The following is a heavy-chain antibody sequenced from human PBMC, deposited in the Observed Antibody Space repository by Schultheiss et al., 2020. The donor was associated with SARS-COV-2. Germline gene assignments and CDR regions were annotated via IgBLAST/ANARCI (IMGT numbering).Heavy chain of an antibody. J-gene: IGHJ4*01. CDR2: IYSGGNT. CDR1: GSSFNDYA. D-gene: IGHD1-14*01. Sequence: GESLKISCAASGSSFNDYAMSWVRQAPGKGPEWVSVIYSGGNTYYADSVKGRFTLSRDNSNNTLDLQMNSLRVDETAIYYCARITDGDYFDYWGHGELVTISS. V-gene: IGHV3-23*01. CDR3: ARITDGDYFDY.